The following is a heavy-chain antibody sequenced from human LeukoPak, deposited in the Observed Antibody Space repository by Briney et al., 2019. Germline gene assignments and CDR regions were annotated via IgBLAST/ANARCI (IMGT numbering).Heavy chain of an antibody. D-gene: IGHD6-13*01. CDR3: ARDRIAAAGGMDS. J-gene: IGHJ4*02. CDR1: GFTFSSYA. CDR2: ISYDGSNK. Sequence: GGSLRLSCAASGFTFSSYAMHWVRQAPGKGLEWVAVISYDGSNKYYADSVKGRFTISRDNSKNTLYLQMNSLRAEDTAVYYCARDRIAAAGGMDSWGQGTLVTVSS. V-gene: IGHV3-30-3*01.